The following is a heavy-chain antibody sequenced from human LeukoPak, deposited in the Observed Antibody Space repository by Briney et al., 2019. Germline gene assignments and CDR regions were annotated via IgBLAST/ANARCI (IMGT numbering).Heavy chain of an antibody. Sequence: GGSLRLSCAASGFMFSSYAFHWVRQAPGKGLEWVAFTSNDGDNKYYADSVKGRFTISRDNSKNTLYLQMDSLGPEDTAVYFCAKDGGYYRMGILDYWGQGTLVTVSS. CDR3: AKDGGYYRMGILDY. CDR1: GFMFSSYA. CDR2: TSNDGDNK. D-gene: IGHD3-22*01. V-gene: IGHV3-30*04. J-gene: IGHJ4*02.